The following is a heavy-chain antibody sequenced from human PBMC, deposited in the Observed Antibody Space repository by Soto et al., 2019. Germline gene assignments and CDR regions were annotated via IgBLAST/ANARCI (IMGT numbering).Heavy chain of an antibody. CDR2: IIPIFGTA. V-gene: IGHV1-69*13. CDR1: GGTFSSYA. J-gene: IGHJ4*02. CDR3: ARGSRFFGVVTYYFDY. D-gene: IGHD3-3*01. Sequence: ASVKVSCKASGGTFSSYAISWVRPAPGQGLEWMGGIIPIFGTANYAQKFQGRVTITADESTSTAYMELSSLRSEDTAVYYCARGSRFFGVVTYYFDYWGQGTLVTVSS.